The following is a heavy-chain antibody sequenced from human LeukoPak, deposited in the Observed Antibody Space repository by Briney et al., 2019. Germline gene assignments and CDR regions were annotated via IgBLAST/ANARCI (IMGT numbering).Heavy chain of an antibody. D-gene: IGHD3-10*01. J-gene: IGHJ5*02. CDR1: GYSISSGYY. CDR3: ARGLGVYYGSGSRWRWINWFDP. Sequence: SETLSLTCTVSGYSISSGYYWGWIRQPPGKGLESIGSIYHSGSTYYNPTLKSRVTISVDTSKNQFSLKLSSVTAADTAVYYCARGLGVYYGSGSRWRWINWFDPWGQGTLVTVSS. V-gene: IGHV4-38-2*02. CDR2: IYHSGST.